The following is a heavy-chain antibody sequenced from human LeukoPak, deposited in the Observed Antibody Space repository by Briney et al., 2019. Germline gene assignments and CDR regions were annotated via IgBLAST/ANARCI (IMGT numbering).Heavy chain of an antibody. CDR3: AIAQSWDELFDS. CDR1: GIAVTGNY. Sequence: GWSLRLSCTASGIAVTGNYMSWVRQPPGMGLEWVAFISINTDTFYADSVRGRFTISRDSSKNTLFLQMNSLRDEDSAVYYCAIAQSWDELFDSWGQGTLVTVSS. CDR2: ISINTDT. D-gene: IGHD1-1*01. J-gene: IGHJ4*02. V-gene: IGHV3-53*01.